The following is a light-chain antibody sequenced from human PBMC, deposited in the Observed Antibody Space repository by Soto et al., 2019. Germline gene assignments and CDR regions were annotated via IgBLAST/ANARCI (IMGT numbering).Light chain of an antibody. CDR2: DVS. Sequence: QSVLTQPASVSESPGQSITISCTGTSSDVGGYNFVSWYQQHPGKAPKLMIYDVSNRPSGVSDRFSGSKSGNTASLTISGLRAEDEADYYCSSYTSSSTRVFGGGTKLIVL. V-gene: IGLV2-14*03. CDR1: SSDVGGYNF. J-gene: IGLJ2*01. CDR3: SSYTSSSTRV.